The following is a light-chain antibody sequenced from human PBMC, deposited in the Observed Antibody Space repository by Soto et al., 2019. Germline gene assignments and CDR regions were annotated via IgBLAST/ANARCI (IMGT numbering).Light chain of an antibody. CDR2: LNNDGIH. V-gene: IGLV4-69*01. Sequence: QLVLTQSPSASASLGASVKLTCTLTSGHISYAISWHQQQPQKGPRYLMKLNNDGIHNKGDGTPDLFSGSSSGAERYHTTAGLQSEDAADYYCQTGGNGVLVFGGGPKLTVL. J-gene: IGLJ3*02. CDR3: QTGGNGVLV. CDR1: SGHISYA.